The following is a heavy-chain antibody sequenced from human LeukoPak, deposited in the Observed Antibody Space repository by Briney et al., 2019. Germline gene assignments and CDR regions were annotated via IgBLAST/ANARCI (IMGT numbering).Heavy chain of an antibody. Sequence: PSQTLSLTCTVSGASISSSNYYWGCVRQSPGMGLEWIGNIYCSGNTYYNASLKSRVTMYIDTSKNQFSLKLSSVTAADTALYYCAKSNGYGLIDYWGQGTLVTVSS. CDR1: GASISSSNYY. V-gene: IGHV4-39*01. D-gene: IGHD5-12*01. CDR2: IYCSGNT. CDR3: AKSNGYGLIDY. J-gene: IGHJ4*02.